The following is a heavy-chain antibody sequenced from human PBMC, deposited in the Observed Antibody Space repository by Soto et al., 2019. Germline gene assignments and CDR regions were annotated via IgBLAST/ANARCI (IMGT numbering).Heavy chain of an antibody. CDR2: IYNSGST. J-gene: IGHJ3*02. CDR1: GGYISGGDYS. Sequence: HSETLSLTCAVSGGYISGGDYSWSWIRQPPGKGLEWIGFIYNSGSTYYNSSLKSRVTISVDRSKNHFFLNLTSVTAADTAVYYCATYRKFFQIWGQGTKVTVSS. V-gene: IGHV4-30-2*01. CDR3: ATYRKFFQI.